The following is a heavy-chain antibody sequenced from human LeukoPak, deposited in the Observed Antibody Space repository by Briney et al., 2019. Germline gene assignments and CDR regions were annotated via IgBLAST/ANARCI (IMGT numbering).Heavy chain of an antibody. D-gene: IGHD2-2*02. J-gene: IGHJ4*02. CDR1: GFTFCSYA. CDR3: AKPYCSSTSCYTGWDSHYFDY. CDR2: ISGWGGST. Sequence: PGGSLRLPCSASGFTFCSYAMSWVRQAPGEGLGWVSAISGWGGSTYYADSVKGRFTISRDNSKNTLYLQMNSLRAEDTAVYYCAKPYCSSTSCYTGWDSHYFDYWGQGTLVTVSS. V-gene: IGHV3-23*01.